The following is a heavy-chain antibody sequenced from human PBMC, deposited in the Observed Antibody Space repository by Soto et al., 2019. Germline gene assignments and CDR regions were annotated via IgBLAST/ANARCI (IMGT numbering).Heavy chain of an antibody. CDR2: VSHDGSLY. J-gene: IGHJ4*02. CDR3: VKDRSDTWSFDY. CDR1: GFTFSSCA. V-gene: IGHV3-30*18. D-gene: IGHD2-8*02. Sequence: QVQQVESGGGVVQPGRSLRLSCAASGFTFSSCAMHWVRQVPGKGLEWLAVVSHDGSLYPYADSVKGRFSISRDNSRKTLYLQMNSMRPEDTAVYYCVKDRSDTWSFDYWGQGTLVTVSS.